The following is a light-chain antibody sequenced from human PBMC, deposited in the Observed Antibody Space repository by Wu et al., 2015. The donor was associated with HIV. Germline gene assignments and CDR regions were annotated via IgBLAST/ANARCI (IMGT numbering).Light chain of an antibody. Sequence: DIQMTQSPSSLSASVGDRVTITCRASQSISSYLNWYQQKPGKAPKLLIYTASNLQSGAPSRFSGSGSGTDFTLTISSLQSEDFATYFCQESSSIPPAFGQGTRVENK. CDR1: QSISSY. CDR2: TAS. J-gene: IGKJ5*01. V-gene: IGKV1-39*01. CDR3: QESSSIPPA.